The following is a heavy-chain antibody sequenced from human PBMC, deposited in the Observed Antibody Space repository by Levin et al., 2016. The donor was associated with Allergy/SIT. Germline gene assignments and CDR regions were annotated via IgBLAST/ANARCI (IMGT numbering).Heavy chain of an antibody. Sequence: GESLKISCTASGFTVSDYHITWVRQAPGKRLEWVSVIQSDTYTHYADSVKGRFTISGDNFKNTVFLQMNSLRVEDTAVYHCARVVTLSGGWLPFDYWGRGTLVTVSS. J-gene: IGHJ4*02. CDR1: GFTVSDYH. CDR3: ARVVTLSGGWLPFDY. CDR2: IQSDTYT. V-gene: IGHV3-53*01. D-gene: IGHD6-19*01.